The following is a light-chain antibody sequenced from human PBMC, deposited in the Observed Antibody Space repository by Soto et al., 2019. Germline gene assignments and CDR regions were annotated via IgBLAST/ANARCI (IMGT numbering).Light chain of an antibody. Sequence: IGWPQSPTTLSLSPGKRATLSCRASQNISSYLIWYQQKPGQAPRLLIYDVSNRATGIPARFSGSGSGTDFTLTISSLEPEDFAVYYCQQRSNWPRTFGQGTKVDIK. J-gene: IGKJ1*01. CDR1: QNISSY. V-gene: IGKV3-11*01. CDR3: QQRSNWPRT. CDR2: DVS.